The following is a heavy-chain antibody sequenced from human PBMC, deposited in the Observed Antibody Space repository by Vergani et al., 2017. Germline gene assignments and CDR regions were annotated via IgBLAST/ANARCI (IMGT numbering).Heavy chain of an antibody. Sequence: QVQLQQWGAGLLKPSETLSLTCAVYGGSFSGYYWSWIRQPPGKGLEWIGEINHSGSTNYNPSLKSRVTISVDTSKNQFSLKLSSVTAADTAVYYCARDRLLDTAMATAPDFEMAWYYYYGMDVWGQGTTVTVSS. D-gene: IGHD5-18*01. V-gene: IGHV4-34*01. CDR3: ARDRLLDTAMATAPDFEMAWYYYYGMDV. CDR2: INHSGST. CDR1: GGSFSGYY. J-gene: IGHJ6*02.